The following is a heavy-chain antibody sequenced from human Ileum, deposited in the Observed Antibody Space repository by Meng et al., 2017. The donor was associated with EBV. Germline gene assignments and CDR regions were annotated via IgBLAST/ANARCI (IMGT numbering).Heavy chain of an antibody. D-gene: IGHD4-17*01. Sequence: QVQLQESGPGLVKPSGTLSLTCAVSGDSISSNNWWSWVRQPPGKGLGWIGEIYHSGSTNYNPSFKSRVTMSVDKSKNQISLNLSSVTAADTAVYYCASGRDYAWHSWGRGTLVTVSS. J-gene: IGHJ4*02. V-gene: IGHV4-4*02. CDR1: GDSISSNNW. CDR3: ASGRDYAWHS. CDR2: IYHSGST.